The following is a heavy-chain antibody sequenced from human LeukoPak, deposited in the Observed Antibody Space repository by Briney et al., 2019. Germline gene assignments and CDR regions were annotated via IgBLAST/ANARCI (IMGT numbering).Heavy chain of an antibody. CDR3: ARQNLHWKDNYYDHYYMDV. CDR2: ISAYNANT. J-gene: IGHJ6*03. Sequence: ASVKLSCKASGYSFTGYGISWVRQAPGQGLEWMGWISAYNANTNFAQKFQGRVTMTTDTSTTTAYMELRSLRSDDTAVYYCARQNLHWKDNYYDHYYMDVWGKGTTVTVSS. D-gene: IGHD1-1*01. V-gene: IGHV1-18*01. CDR1: GYSFTGYG.